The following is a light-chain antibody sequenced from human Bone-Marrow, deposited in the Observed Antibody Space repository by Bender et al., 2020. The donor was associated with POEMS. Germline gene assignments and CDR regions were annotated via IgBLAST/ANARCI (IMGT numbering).Light chain of an antibody. V-gene: IGLV2-14*01. CDR1: DSDIGTYDY. CDR3: SAWDDSLSGWV. J-gene: IGLJ3*02. Sequence: QSALTQPASVSGSPGQSITISCTGTDSDIGTYDYFSWYQQHSGKAPKLMIFEVSNRPSGVSNRFSGSKSGNTASLTISGLQADYEANYYCSAWDDSLSGWVFGGGTKLTVL. CDR2: EVS.